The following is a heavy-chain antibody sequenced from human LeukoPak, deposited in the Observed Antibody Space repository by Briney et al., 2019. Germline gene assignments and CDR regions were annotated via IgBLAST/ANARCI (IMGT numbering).Heavy chain of an antibody. Sequence: GGSLRLSCAASGFTVSSNYMSWVRQAPGKGLEWVSVIYSGGSTYYADSVKGRFTISRDNSKNTLYLQMNSLRAEDTAVYYCARVPSLAYYYDKNAFDLWGQGTMVTVSS. J-gene: IGHJ3*01. CDR3: ARVPSLAYYYDKNAFDL. CDR2: IYSGGST. D-gene: IGHD3-22*01. V-gene: IGHV3-53*01. CDR1: GFTVSSNY.